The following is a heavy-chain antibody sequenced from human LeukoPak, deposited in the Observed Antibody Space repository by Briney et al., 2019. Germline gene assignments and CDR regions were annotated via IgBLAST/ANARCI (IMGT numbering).Heavy chain of an antibody. V-gene: IGHV3-11*01. CDR3: ARSVYGAYSSSWYGAFDI. CDR2: ISSSCSTI. J-gene: IGHJ3*02. D-gene: IGHD6-13*01. Sequence: KXLXXXSYISSSCSTIYYADSVKGRFTISRDNAKTSLYLQMNSLRAEDTAVYYCARSVYGAYSSSWYGAFDIWGQGTMVTVSS.